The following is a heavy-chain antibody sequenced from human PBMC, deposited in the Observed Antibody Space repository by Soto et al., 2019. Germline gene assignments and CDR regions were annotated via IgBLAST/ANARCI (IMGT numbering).Heavy chain of an antibody. CDR1: GYTFTSYD. CDR3: ARKQRYCSSTSCYIAPDYYYGMDV. J-gene: IGHJ6*02. D-gene: IGHD2-2*02. CDR2: MNPNSGNT. V-gene: IGHV1-8*01. Sequence: QVQLVQSGAEVKKPGASVKVSCKASGYTFTSYDINWVRQATGQGLEWMGWMNPNSGNTGYAQKFQGRVTMTRNTSISTAYRELSSLRSEDTAVYYCARKQRYCSSTSCYIAPDYYYGMDVWGQGTTVTVSS.